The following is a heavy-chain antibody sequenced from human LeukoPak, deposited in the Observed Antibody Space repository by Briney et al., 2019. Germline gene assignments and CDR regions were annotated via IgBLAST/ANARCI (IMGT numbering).Heavy chain of an antibody. CDR1: GYTFTSYA. Sequence: ASVKVSCKASGYTFTSYAMHWVRQAPGQRLEWMGWINAGNGNTKYSQKFQGRVTITRDTSASTAYMELSSLRSEDTAVYYCARHRRGTGWYFMEYWGQGALVTVSS. D-gene: IGHD6-19*01. J-gene: IGHJ4*02. V-gene: IGHV1-3*01. CDR2: INAGNGNT. CDR3: ARHRRGTGWYFMEY.